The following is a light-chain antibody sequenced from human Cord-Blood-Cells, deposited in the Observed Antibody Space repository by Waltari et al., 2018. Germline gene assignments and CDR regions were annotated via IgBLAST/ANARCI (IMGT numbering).Light chain of an antibody. V-gene: IGLV3-21*03. CDR2: DYR. J-gene: IGLJ2*01. CDR1: NIGRKS. Sequence: SYVLTQPPSVSVAPGKTARITCGGTNIGRKSVKWYQQKPGQAPVLVVYDYRARPDGFPVRFSCSNSGNTAALPVSRIEAGDEADYYCQVWDSSSDHYVVFGGGTKLTFL. CDR3: QVWDSSSDHYVV.